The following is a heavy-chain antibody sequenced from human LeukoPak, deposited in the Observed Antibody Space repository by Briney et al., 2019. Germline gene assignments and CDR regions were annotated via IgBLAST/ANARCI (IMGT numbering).Heavy chain of an antibody. CDR3: ARDSIAVAGDYYYGMDV. CDR1: GGSISSYY. D-gene: IGHD6-19*01. V-gene: IGHV4-4*07. CDR2: IYTSGST. J-gene: IGHJ6*02. Sequence: PSETLSLTCTVSGGSISSYYWSWIRQPAGKGLEWIGRIYTSGSTNYNPSLKSRGTISVDTCKNHFSLNLTSVTAADPAVYYCARDSIAVAGDYYYGMDVWGQGTTVTVSS.